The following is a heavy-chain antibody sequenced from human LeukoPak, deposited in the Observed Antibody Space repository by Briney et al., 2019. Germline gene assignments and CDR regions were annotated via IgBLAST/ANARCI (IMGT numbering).Heavy chain of an antibody. Sequence: ASVKVSCKASGYTFSSYGISWGRQAPGQGLEWMGWISAYNGNTNYAQKLQGRVTMSTDTSTSTAYMELRSLRSDDTAVYYCAREPQWELTGGFDYWGQGTLVTVSS. CDR3: AREPQWELTGGFDY. CDR1: GYTFSSYG. J-gene: IGHJ4*02. V-gene: IGHV1-18*01. CDR2: ISAYNGNT. D-gene: IGHD1-26*01.